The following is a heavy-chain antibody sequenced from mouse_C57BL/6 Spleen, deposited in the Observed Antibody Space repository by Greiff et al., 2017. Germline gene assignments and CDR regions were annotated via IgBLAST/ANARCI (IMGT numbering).Heavy chain of an antibody. V-gene: IGHV1-59*01. J-gene: IGHJ3*01. CDR3: ARPSSGSWFAY. Sequence: QVQLQQPGAELVRPGTSVKLSCKASGYTFTSYWMHWVKQRPGQGLEWIGVIDPSDSYTNYNQKFKGKATLTVDTSSRTAYMQLSSLTSEDSAVYYCARPSSGSWFAYWGQGTLVTVSA. D-gene: IGHD3-2*02. CDR2: IDPSDSYT. CDR1: GYTFTSYW.